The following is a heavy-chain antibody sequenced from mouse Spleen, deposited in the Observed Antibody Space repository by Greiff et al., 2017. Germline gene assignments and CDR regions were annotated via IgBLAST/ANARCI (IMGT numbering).Heavy chain of an antibody. J-gene: IGHJ2*01. V-gene: IGHV1-7*01. CDR3: ARNYGNYYFDY. CDR2: INPSTGYT. CDR1: GYTFTSYW. Sequence: VKLVESGAELAKPGASVKMSCKASGYTFTSYWMHWVKQRPGQGLEWIGYINPSTGYTEYNQKFKDKATLTADKSSSTAYMQLSSLTSEDSAGYYCARNYGNYYFDYWGQGTTLTVSS. D-gene: IGHD2-1*01.